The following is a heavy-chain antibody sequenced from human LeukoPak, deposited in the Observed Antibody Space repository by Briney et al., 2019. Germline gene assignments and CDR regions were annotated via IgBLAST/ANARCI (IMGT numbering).Heavy chain of an antibody. CDR1: GYTFTPYY. CDR2: INPNSGGT. V-gene: IGHV1-2*02. CDR3: ARGGQGYDSSGYYPW. D-gene: IGHD3-22*01. Sequence: GASVSVSGTPSGYTFTPYYMHWVRQAPGQGLEWMGWINPNSGGTNYAQKFKGRVTMTRDTSISTAYMELSRLRSDDTAVYYCARGGQGYDSSGYYPWWGQGTLVTVSS. J-gene: IGHJ4*02.